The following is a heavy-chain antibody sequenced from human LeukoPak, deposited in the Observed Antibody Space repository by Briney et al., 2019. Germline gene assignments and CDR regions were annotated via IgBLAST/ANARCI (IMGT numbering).Heavy chain of an antibody. CDR1: GFTFSNYA. CDR3: ARRLLRDWAGIFDY. V-gene: IGHV3-23*01. D-gene: IGHD3-22*01. CDR2: ISGSGGST. J-gene: IGHJ4*02. Sequence: PGGSLRLSCAASGFTFSNYAMSWVRQAPGKGLEWVSAISGSGGSTYYADSVKGRFTISRDNSKNTLYLQMNSLRAEDTAVYYCARRLLRDWAGIFDYWGQGNLVTVSS.